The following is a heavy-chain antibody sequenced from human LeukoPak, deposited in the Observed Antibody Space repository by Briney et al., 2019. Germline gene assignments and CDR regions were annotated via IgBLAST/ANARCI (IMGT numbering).Heavy chain of an antibody. D-gene: IGHD2-15*01. CDR1: GFTFSSYA. J-gene: IGHJ4*02. Sequence: GGSLRLSCAASGFTFSSYAMSWVRQAPGKGLEWVSAISGSGGSTYYADSVKGRFTISRDNSKNTLYLQMNSLRAEDTAVYYCAKEGALVVVAATHFDYWGQGTLVIVSS. CDR3: AKEGALVVVAATHFDY. V-gene: IGHV3-23*01. CDR2: ISGSGGST.